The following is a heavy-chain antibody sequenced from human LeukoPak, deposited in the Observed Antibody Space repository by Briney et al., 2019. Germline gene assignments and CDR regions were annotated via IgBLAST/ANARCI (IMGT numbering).Heavy chain of an antibody. Sequence: LRLSCAASGFTXSTYWMTWVRQAPGKGLEWVAIIKPDGSEKYYVDSVKGRFTISRDNAENSLFLQMNGLRPEDTAVFYCARGQYTDGLSYWGQGTLVTVSS. D-gene: IGHD5-24*01. CDR3: ARGQYTDGLSY. J-gene: IGHJ4*02. CDR2: IKPDGSEK. V-gene: IGHV3-7*03. CDR1: GFTXSTYW.